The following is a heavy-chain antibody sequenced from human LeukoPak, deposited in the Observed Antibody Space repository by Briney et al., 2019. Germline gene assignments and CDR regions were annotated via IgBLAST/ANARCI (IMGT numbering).Heavy chain of an antibody. CDR3: ARERYFDY. Sequence: GGSLRLSCAASGFSFNTCAMSWVRQAPGKGLEWVSTISGGGRSTDYADSVRGQFTISRDNSKNTLYLQMNSLRAEDTAVYYCARERYFDYWGQGTLVTVSS. J-gene: IGHJ4*02. CDR1: GFSFNTCA. CDR2: ISGGGRST. V-gene: IGHV3-23*01.